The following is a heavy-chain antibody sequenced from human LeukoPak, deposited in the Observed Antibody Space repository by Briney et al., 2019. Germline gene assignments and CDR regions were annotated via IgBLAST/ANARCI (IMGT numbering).Heavy chain of an antibody. CDR1: GFTFSSHG. J-gene: IGHJ6*02. Sequence: GGSLRLSCAASGFTFSSHGMHWVRQAPGKGLEWVAFIWYDGSQNDYSDSVKGRFSISRDNSKNTHYLQMNSLRADDTAVYYCARWNFGAYGGGMDVWGQGTTVIVSS. CDR3: ARWNFGAYGGGMDV. D-gene: IGHD1-7*01. CDR2: IWYDGSQN. V-gene: IGHV3-33*01.